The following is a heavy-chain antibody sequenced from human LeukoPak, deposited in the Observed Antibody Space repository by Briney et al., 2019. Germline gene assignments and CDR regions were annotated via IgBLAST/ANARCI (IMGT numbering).Heavy chain of an antibody. CDR3: ARDSGVVTGTTGGGRRRARWFDP. CDR1: GGSIRSSYYY. Sequence: TSSETLSLTCTVSGGSIRSSYYYWGWIRQPPGKGLEWIGSIYDSGSTYYNPSLKSRVTISVDTSKNQFSLKLSSVTAADTAVYYCARDSGVVTGTTGGGRRRARWFDPWGQGTLVTVSS. CDR2: IYDSGST. D-gene: IGHD1-7*01. V-gene: IGHV4-39*07. J-gene: IGHJ5*02.